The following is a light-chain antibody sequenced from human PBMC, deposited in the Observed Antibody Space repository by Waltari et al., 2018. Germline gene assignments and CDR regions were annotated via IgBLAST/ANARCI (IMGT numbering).Light chain of an antibody. V-gene: IGLV2-11*01. CDR2: DVV. J-gene: IGLJ7*01. Sequence: QSALTQPRSVSGSPGKSVTISCSGTISDVGSSNFVSWYQQHPGNAPKLMIYDVVKRPSGVPDRFSGSKSGNTASLTISGLQTEDESDYYCCSYAGSYTFVFGGGTQLTVL. CDR3: CSYAGSYTFV. CDR1: ISDVGSSNF.